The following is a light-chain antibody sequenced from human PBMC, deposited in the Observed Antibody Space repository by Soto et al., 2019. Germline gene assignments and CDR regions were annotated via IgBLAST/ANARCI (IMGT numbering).Light chain of an antibody. CDR1: QSVRSN. Sequence: EIVLTQSPASLPLSPGERATLSCRASQSVRSNLAWYQQKPGQAPRLLMYDASTRATGIPARFSGSGSGTEFTLTIRSLQSEDFAVYYCQQYNNWPPWTFGQGTTGDIK. V-gene: IGKV3-15*01. CDR2: DAS. J-gene: IGKJ1*01. CDR3: QQYNNWPPWT.